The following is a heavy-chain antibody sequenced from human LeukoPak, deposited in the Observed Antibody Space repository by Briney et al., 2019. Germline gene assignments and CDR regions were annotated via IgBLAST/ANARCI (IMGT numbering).Heavy chain of an antibody. CDR1: GGSISSYY. Sequence: SETLSVTCTVSGGSISSYYWSWIRQPPGKGLEWIGYIYYSGSTYYNPSLKSRVTISVDTSKNQFSLKLSSVTAADTAVYYCARRPPGVWFGETYYFDYWGQGTLVTASS. CDR3: ARRPPGVWFGETYYFDY. CDR2: IYYSGST. V-gene: IGHV4-59*08. D-gene: IGHD3-10*01. J-gene: IGHJ4*02.